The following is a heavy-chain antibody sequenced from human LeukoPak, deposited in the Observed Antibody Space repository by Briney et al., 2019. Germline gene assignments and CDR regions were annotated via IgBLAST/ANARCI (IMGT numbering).Heavy chain of an antibody. CDR1: GPTFNSNG. Sequence: PGGSLRLSCAASGPTFNSNGMGWFRQAPGKGLEWVSGISWNSGSIGYADSVKGRFTISRDNAKNSLHLQMISLRAEDTALYYCAKETDVWGTYRYFDYWGQGTLVTVSS. CDR3: AKETDVWGTYRYFDY. CDR2: ISWNSGSI. J-gene: IGHJ4*02. V-gene: IGHV3-9*01. D-gene: IGHD3-16*02.